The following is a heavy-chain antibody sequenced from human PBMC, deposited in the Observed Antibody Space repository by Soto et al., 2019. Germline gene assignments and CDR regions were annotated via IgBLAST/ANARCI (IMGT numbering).Heavy chain of an antibody. CDR2: IYYSGST. V-gene: IGHV4-59*01. J-gene: IGHJ6*02. CDR1: GGSISSYY. CDR3: AREVLGPYDFWSGYYESGYGMDV. Sequence: NPSETLSLTCTVSGGSISSYYWSWIRQPPGKGLEWIGYIYYSGSTNYNPSLKSRVTISVDTSKNQFSLKLSSVTAADTAVYYCAREVLGPYDFWSGYYESGYGMDVWGQGTTVTVSS. D-gene: IGHD3-3*01.